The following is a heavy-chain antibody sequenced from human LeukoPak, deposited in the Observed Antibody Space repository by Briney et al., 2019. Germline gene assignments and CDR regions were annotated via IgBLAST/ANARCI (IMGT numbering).Heavy chain of an antibody. J-gene: IGHJ4*02. CDR2: IWYDGSNK. CDR3: ARVAMSDSSGYCDY. Sequence: GGSLRLSCAASGFTFSSYAMHWVRQAPGKGLEWVAVIWYDGSNKNYVDSVKGRFTISRDNSRDTLYLQMNSLRDEDTAVYYCARVAMSDSSGYCDYWGQGTLVTVSS. D-gene: IGHD3-22*01. V-gene: IGHV3-33*01. CDR1: GFTFSSYA.